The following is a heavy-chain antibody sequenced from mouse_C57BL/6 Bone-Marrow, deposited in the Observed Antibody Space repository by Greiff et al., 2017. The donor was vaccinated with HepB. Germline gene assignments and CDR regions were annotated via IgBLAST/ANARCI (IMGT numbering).Heavy chain of an antibody. CDR1: GYTFTSYD. Sequence: VMLVESGPELVKPGASVKLSCKASGYTFTSYDINWVKQRPGQGLEWIGWIYPRDGSTKYNEKFKGKATLTVDPSSSTAYMELHSLTSEDSAVYFCARKGLYYSNYGFAYWGQGTLVTVSA. V-gene: IGHV1-85*01. J-gene: IGHJ3*01. D-gene: IGHD2-5*01. CDR3: ARKGLYYSNYGFAY. CDR2: IYPRDGST.